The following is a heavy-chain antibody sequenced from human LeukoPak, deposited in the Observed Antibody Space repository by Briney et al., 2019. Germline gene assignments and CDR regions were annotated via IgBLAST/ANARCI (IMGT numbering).Heavy chain of an antibody. V-gene: IGHV4-34*01. CDR2: INHSGST. D-gene: IGHD3-10*01. CDR3: ARTRGVIS. Sequence: SETLSLTCTVSGGSISSYYWSWIRQPPGKGLEWIGEINHSGSTNYNPSLKSRVTISVDTSKNQFSLKLSSVTAADTAVYYCARTRGVISWGQGTLVTVSS. J-gene: IGHJ4*02. CDR1: GGSISSYY.